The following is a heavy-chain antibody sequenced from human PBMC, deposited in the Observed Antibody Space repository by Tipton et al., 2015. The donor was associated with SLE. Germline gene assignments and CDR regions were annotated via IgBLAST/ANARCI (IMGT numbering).Heavy chain of an antibody. CDR3: AKRYSGYYDSSGLYFQH. Sequence: TLSLTCTVSGGSISSGSYYWSWIRQPAGKGLEWIGRIYTSGSTNYNPSLKSRVTISVDTSKNQFSLKLSSVTAADTAVYYCAKRYSGYYDSSGLYFQHWGQGTLVTVSS. CDR1: GGSISSGSYY. CDR2: IYTSGST. V-gene: IGHV4-61*02. J-gene: IGHJ1*01. D-gene: IGHD3-22*01.